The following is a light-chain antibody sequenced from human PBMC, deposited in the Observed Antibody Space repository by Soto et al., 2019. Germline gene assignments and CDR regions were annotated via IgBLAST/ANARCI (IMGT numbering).Light chain of an antibody. CDR2: DAS. CDR1: QSISSW. Sequence: DLQMTQSPSTLSASVGDRVTITCRASQSISSWLAWYQQKPGKAPKVLIYDASSLESEVPSRFSGSGSGTEFTLTISSLQPDDSATYYCQQYGSYSSFTFGQGTKLEIK. CDR3: QQYGSYSSFT. V-gene: IGKV1-5*01. J-gene: IGKJ2*01.